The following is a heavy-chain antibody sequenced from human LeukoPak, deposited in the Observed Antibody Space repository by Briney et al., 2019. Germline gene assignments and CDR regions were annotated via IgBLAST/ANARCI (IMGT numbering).Heavy chain of an antibody. J-gene: IGHJ6*03. V-gene: IGHV4-61*02. Sequence: SQTLSLTCTVSGGSISSGSSYWSWIRQPAGKGLEWIGRIYTSGSTNYNPSLKSRVTISADTSKNQFSLKLSSVTAADTAVYYCVRGIVVVAQLGYYFYYMDVWGKGTTVTISS. D-gene: IGHD2-15*01. CDR2: IYTSGST. CDR1: GGSISSGSSY. CDR3: VRGIVVVAQLGYYFYYMDV.